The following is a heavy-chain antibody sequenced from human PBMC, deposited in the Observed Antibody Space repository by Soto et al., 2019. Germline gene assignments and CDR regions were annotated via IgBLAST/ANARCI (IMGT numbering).Heavy chain of an antibody. D-gene: IGHD2-2*01. CDR3: AREPPAEYYYGMDV. Sequence: QVQLVQSGAEVKKPGSSVKVSCKASGGTFSSYAISWVRQAPGQGLEWMGGIIPIFGTANYAQKFQGRVTITADESTSTAYMELSSLRSEDTAVYYCAREPPAEYYYGMDVWGQGTTVTVSS. CDR1: GGTFSSYA. J-gene: IGHJ6*02. CDR2: IIPIFGTA. V-gene: IGHV1-69*12.